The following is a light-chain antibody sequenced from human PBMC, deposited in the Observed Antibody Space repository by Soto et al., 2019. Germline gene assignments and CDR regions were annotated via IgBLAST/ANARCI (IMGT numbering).Light chain of an antibody. Sequence: QSVLTQSPSASASLGASVKPTCTLSSGHSSYAIAWHQQQPEKGPRYLMKLNSDGSHSKGDGIPDRFSGSSSGAERYLTISSLQSEDEADYYCQTWGTGIWVFGGGTKLTVL. CDR2: LNSDGSH. CDR1: SGHSSYA. V-gene: IGLV4-69*01. CDR3: QTWGTGIWV. J-gene: IGLJ3*02.